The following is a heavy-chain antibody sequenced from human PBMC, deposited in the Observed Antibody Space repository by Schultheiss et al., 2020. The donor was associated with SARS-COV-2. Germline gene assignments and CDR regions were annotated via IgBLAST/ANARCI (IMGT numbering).Heavy chain of an antibody. CDR3: AGQTWQFDY. Sequence: SVKVSCKASGGTFSSYGISWVRQATGQGLEWMGWISAYNGNTNYAQKFQGRVTITADESTSTAYMELSSLRAEDTAVYYCAGQTWQFDYWGQGTLVTVSS. CDR2: ISAYNGNT. V-gene: IGHV1-69*13. D-gene: IGHD5-12*01. CDR1: GGTFSSYG. J-gene: IGHJ4*02.